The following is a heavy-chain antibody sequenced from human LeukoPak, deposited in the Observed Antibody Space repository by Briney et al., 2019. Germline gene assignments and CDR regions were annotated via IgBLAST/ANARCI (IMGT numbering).Heavy chain of an antibody. V-gene: IGHV1-2*02. CDR1: GYTFTGYY. Sequence: ASVKVSCKASGYTFTGYYMHWVRQAPGQGLEWMGWINPNSGGTNYAQKFQGRVTMTRDTSINTAYMELSRLRSDDTAVYYCASSGSYYEAQHDAFDIWGQGTMVTVSS. CDR2: INPNSGGT. J-gene: IGHJ3*02. CDR3: ASSGSYYEAQHDAFDI. D-gene: IGHD1-26*01.